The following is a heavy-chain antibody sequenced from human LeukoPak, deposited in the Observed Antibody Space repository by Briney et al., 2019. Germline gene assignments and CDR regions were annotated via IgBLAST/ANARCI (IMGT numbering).Heavy chain of an antibody. CDR3: ARQRTYGYGKDAFDI. Sequence: PGGSLRLSCAASGFTFSDYYMSWIRQAPGKGLEWVSYISGSSGTIYYGDSVKGRFSISRDNAKNSLYLQMNSLRAEDTAVYYCARQRTYGYGKDAFDIWGQGTMVTVYS. J-gene: IGHJ3*02. V-gene: IGHV3-11*01. CDR2: ISGSSGTI. CDR1: GFTFSDYY. D-gene: IGHD5-18*01.